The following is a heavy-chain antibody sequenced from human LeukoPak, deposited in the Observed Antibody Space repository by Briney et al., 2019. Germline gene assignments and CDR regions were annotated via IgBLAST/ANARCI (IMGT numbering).Heavy chain of an antibody. CDR3: ARGWEKYYDFWSGYYTDNWFDP. J-gene: IGHJ5*02. D-gene: IGHD3-3*01. V-gene: IGHV4-31*03. CDR2: IYYSGST. Sequence: PSKTLSLTCTVSGGSISSGGYYWSWIRQHPGKGLEWIGYIYYSGSTYYNPSLKSRVTISVDTSKNQFSLKLSSVTAADTAVYYCARGWEKYYDFWSGYYTDNWFDPWGQGTLVTVSS. CDR1: GGSISSGGYY.